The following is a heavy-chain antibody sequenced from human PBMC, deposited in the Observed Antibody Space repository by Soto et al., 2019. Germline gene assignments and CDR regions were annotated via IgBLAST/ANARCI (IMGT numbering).Heavy chain of an antibody. CDR2: IYYSGST. CDR1: GVSISSGDYY. CDR3: ARGEYDVWFDP. D-gene: IGHD3-10*01. V-gene: IGHV4-30-4*01. J-gene: IGHJ5*02. Sequence: SETLSHTCTFSGVSISSGDYYLSWIRQPPGKGLEWIGYIYYSGSTYYNPSLKSRVTISVDTSKNQFSLKLSSVTAADTAVYYCARGEYDVWFDPWGQGTLVTVS.